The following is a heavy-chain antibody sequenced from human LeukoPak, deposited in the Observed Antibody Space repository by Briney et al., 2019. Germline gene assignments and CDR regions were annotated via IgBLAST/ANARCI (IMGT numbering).Heavy chain of an antibody. Sequence: GGSLRLSCAASGLTFSSYTMNWVRQAPGKGLEWISYISSSRSTIYYTDSVKGRFTISRDNAKNSLYLQMNSLRAEDTAVYCCAREVLYYSNSGSSPYFDCWGQGTLVTVPS. CDR3: AREVLYYSNSGSSPYFDC. CDR1: GLTFSSYT. CDR2: ISSSRSTI. V-gene: IGHV3-48*01. D-gene: IGHD3-10*01. J-gene: IGHJ4*02.